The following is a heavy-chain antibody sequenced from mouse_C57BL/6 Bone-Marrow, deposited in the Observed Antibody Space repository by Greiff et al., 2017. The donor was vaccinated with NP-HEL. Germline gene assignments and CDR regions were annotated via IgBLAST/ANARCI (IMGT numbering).Heavy chain of an antibody. CDR1: GFTFSDAW. V-gene: IGHV6-6*01. CDR3: TRDGTGFAY. D-gene: IGHD2-3*01. CDR2: IRNKANNHAT. J-gene: IGHJ3*01. Sequence: EVQLVESGGGLVQPGGSMKLSCAASGFTFSDAWMDWVRQSPEKGLEWVAEIRNKANNHATYYAESVKGRFTISRYDSKSSVYLQMHSLIAEDTGIYYCTRDGTGFAYWGQGTLVTVSA.